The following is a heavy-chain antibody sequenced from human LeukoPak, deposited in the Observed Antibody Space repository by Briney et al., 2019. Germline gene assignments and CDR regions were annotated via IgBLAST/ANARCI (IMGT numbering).Heavy chain of an antibody. D-gene: IGHD6-13*01. CDR2: IRYDGSNK. J-gene: IGHJ1*01. CDR3: YSSRKNFAEYFQH. V-gene: IGHV3-30*02. CDR1: GFTFSSYG. Sequence: GGSLRLSCAASGFTFSSYGMHWVRQAPGKGLEWVAFIRYDGSNKYYADSVKGRFTISRDNSKNTLYLQMNSLRAEDTAVYYCYSSRKNFAEYFQHWGQGTLVTVSS.